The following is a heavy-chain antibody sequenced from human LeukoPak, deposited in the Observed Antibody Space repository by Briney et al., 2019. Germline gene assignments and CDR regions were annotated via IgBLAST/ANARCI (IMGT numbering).Heavy chain of an antibody. V-gene: IGHV4-30-4*01. CDR2: IYCSGST. D-gene: IGHD5-18*01. J-gene: IGHJ4*02. CDR1: GGSISSGDYY. CDR3: ARDGRKKDTAIY. Sequence: PSETLSLTCTVSGGSISSGDYYWSWIRQPPGKGLEWIGYIYCSGSTYYNPSLKSRVTISVDTSKNQFSLKLSSVTAADTAVYYCARDGRKKDTAIYWGQGTLVTVSS.